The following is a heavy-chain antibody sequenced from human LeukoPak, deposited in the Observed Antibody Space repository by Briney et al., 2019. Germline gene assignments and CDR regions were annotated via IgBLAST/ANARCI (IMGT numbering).Heavy chain of an antibody. CDR2: IRYDGVNK. V-gene: IGHV3-30*02. CDR1: GFTFSAYG. CDR3: ARDFAGYDF. Sequence: GGSLRLSCATSGFTFSAYGMHWVRQAPGKGLEWVAFIRYDGVNKDHADSVKGRFTLSRDSSRNTLYLQMNSLRAEDTAVYYCARDFAGYDFWGQGTLVTVSS. J-gene: IGHJ4*02. D-gene: IGHD5-12*01.